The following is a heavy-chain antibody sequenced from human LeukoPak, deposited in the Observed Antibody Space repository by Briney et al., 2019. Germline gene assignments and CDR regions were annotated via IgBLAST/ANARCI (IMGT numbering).Heavy chain of an antibody. V-gene: IGHV4-59*01. J-gene: IGHJ4*02. CDR2: IYYSGGT. CDR3: ARYSSSWSSFDY. CDR1: GGSISSYY. D-gene: IGHD6-13*01. Sequence: SETLSLTCTVSGGSISSYYWSWIRQPPGKGLEWIGYIYYSGGTNYNPSLKSRVTISVDTSKDQFSLKLSSVTAADTAVYYCARYSSSWSSFDYWGQGTLVTVSS.